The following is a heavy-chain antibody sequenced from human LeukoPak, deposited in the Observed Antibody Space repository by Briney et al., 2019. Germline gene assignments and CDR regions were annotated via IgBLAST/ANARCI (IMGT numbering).Heavy chain of an antibody. D-gene: IGHD5-12*01. J-gene: IGHJ4*02. V-gene: IGHV4-59*01. Sequence: SETLSLTCTVSDGSINSYYWSWIRQPPEKGLEWIGYISYSGSATYNPSLKSRVTISVDTSKNQFSLKLSSVTAADTAVYYCARESGYSGYDYPVALRYWGQGTLVTVSS. CDR2: ISYSGSA. CDR1: DGSINSYY. CDR3: ARESGYSGYDYPVALRY.